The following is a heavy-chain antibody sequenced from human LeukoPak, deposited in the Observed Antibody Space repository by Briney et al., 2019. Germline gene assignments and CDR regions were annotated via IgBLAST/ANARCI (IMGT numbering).Heavy chain of an antibody. D-gene: IGHD3-10*01. J-gene: IGHJ4*02. CDR2: IYYSGST. CDR1: GGSTSNDY. Sequence: SETLSLTCTVSGGSTSNDYWIWIRQPPGQGLEWIGYIYYSGSTYYNPSLKSRATISLDTSKNQFSLKLSSVTAADTAVYYCARRTRGLDYWGQGTLVTVSS. CDR3: ARRTRGLDY. V-gene: IGHV4-59*08.